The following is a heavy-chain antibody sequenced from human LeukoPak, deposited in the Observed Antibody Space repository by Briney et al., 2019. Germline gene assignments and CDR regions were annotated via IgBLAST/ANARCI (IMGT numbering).Heavy chain of an antibody. CDR3: GGDPKYSVDY. CDR2: ISFDGSDK. Sequence: GRSLRLSCAASGFIFSRYGMHWVRQTPGKGLDCVAVISFDGSDKYYAESVKGRFTISRDNSKNTVYLQMNSLRDEDTAVYYCGGDPKYSVDYWGQGTLVTVSS. J-gene: IGHJ4*02. CDR1: GFIFSRYG. V-gene: IGHV3-30*03. D-gene: IGHD2/OR15-2a*01.